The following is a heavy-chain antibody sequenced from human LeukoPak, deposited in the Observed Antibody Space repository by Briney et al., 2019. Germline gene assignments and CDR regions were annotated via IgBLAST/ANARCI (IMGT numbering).Heavy chain of an antibody. CDR2: ISAYNGNT. J-gene: IGHJ4*02. CDR1: GYTFTSYD. V-gene: IGHV1-18*01. D-gene: IGHD6-19*01. Sequence: ASVKVSCKASGYTFTSYDISWVRQAPGQGLEGMGWISAYNGNTNYAQKLQGRVTMTTDTSTSTAYMELRRLRSDDTAVYYCARDEYSSGLDYWGQGTLVTVSS. CDR3: ARDEYSSGLDY.